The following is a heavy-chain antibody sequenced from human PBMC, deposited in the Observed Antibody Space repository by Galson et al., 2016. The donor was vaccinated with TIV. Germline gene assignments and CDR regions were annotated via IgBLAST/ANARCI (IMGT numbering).Heavy chain of an antibody. Sequence: ETLSLTCAVSGYSIKSGYFWGWIRQPPGKGLQWIGSIYESGTTYSNPSLKSRLTMSVDTSKNQFSLKLSSVTAADAAVYYCIREGSTVTMHHYFGMDVWGQGTSVTVSS. CDR1: GYSIKSGYF. V-gene: IGHV4-38-2*02. CDR3: IREGSTVTMHHYFGMDV. D-gene: IGHD4-17*01. J-gene: IGHJ6*02. CDR2: IYESGTT.